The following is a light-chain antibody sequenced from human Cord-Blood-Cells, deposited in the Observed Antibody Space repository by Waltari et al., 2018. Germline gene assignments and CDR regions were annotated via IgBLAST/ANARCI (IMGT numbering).Light chain of an antibody. CDR1: QSVSSN. J-gene: IGKJ1*01. Sequence: EIVMMQSLATLSVSPGERATLSCRASQSVSSNLAWYQQKPGQAPRLLIYGASTRATGIPARFSGSGSGTEFTLTISSLQSEDFAVYYCQQYNNWPRTFGQGTKVEIK. V-gene: IGKV3-15*01. CDR2: GAS. CDR3: QQYNNWPRT.